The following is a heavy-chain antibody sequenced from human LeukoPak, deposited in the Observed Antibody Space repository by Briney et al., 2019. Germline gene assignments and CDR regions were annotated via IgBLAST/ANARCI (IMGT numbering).Heavy chain of an antibody. Sequence: SETLSLTCTVSGYSISSGYYWGWIRQPPGRGRGWIGSIYHSGSTYYNPSLKSRVTISVDTSKNQFSLKLSSVTAADTAVYYCARSMRITIHWLDPWGQGTLVTVSS. J-gene: IGHJ5*02. D-gene: IGHD3-10*01. V-gene: IGHV4-38-2*02. CDR2: IYHSGST. CDR3: ARSMRITIHWLDP. CDR1: GYSISSGYY.